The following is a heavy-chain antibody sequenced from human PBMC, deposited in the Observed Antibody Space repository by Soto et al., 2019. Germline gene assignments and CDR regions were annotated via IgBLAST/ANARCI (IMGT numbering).Heavy chain of an antibody. CDR2: ISYDGSNK. D-gene: IGHD3-3*01. V-gene: IGHV3-30*18. CDR1: GFTFSSYG. CDR3: AKAGLNDFLDY. Sequence: QVQLVESGGGVVQPGRSLRLSCAASGFTFSSYGMHWVRQAPGKGLEWVAVISYDGSNKYYADSVKGRFTISRDNSKNTLYLQMNSLRAEDTAVYYCAKAGLNDFLDYWGQGTLVTVSS. J-gene: IGHJ4*02.